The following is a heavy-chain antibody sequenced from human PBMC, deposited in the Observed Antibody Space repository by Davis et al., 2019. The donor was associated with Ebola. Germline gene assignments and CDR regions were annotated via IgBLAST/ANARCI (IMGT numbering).Heavy chain of an antibody. J-gene: IGHJ6*02. CDR2: IIPIFGTA. Sequence: AASVTVSCKASGGTFSSYAISWVRQAPGQGLEWTGGIIPIFGTANYAQKFQGRVPITADESTSTAYMELSSLRSEDTAVYYCARDVYLGTGTMLIYYYGMDVWGQGTTVTVSS. D-gene: IGHD1-7*01. V-gene: IGHV1-69*13. CDR3: ARDVYLGTGTMLIYYYGMDV. CDR1: GGTFSSYA.